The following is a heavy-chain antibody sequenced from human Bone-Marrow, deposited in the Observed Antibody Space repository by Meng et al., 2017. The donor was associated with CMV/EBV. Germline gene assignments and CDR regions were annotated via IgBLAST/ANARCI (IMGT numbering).Heavy chain of an antibody. D-gene: IGHD6-6*01. CDR3: AKDKSPYSSSGIDY. J-gene: IGHJ1*01. V-gene: IGHV3-15*01. Sequence: GGSLRLSCSASGFIFSNAWMSWVRQAPGKGLELVGQIKSNANGGTTDYTAPVRGRFSISRDNSKNTLYLQMNSLRAEDTAVYYCAKDKSPYSSSGIDYWGQGTLVTVSS. CDR1: GFIFSNAW. CDR2: IKSNANGGTT.